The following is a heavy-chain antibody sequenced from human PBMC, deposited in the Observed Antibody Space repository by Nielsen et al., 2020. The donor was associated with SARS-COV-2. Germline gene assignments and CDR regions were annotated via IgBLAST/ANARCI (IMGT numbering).Heavy chain of an antibody. Sequence: GESLKISCAASGFTFSSYAMHWVRQAPGKGLEWVAVISYDGSNKYYADSVKGRFTISRDNSKNTLYLQMNSLRAEDTAVYYCARDRRVGANQVNYYGMDVWGQGTTVTAP. CDR1: GFTFSSYA. CDR3: ARDRRVGANQVNYYGMDV. CDR2: ISYDGSNK. V-gene: IGHV3-30-3*01. J-gene: IGHJ6*02. D-gene: IGHD1-26*01.